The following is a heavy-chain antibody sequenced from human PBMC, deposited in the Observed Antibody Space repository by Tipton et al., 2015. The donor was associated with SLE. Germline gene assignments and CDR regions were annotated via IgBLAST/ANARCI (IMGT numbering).Heavy chain of an antibody. V-gene: IGHV4-59*07. CDR2: VYYSGST. J-gene: IGHJ2*01. Sequence: TLSLTCTVSGVSISSYYWTWIRQPPGKGLEWIGYVYYSGSTNYNPSLESRATMSLDTPKNQFSLKLNSATAADTAVYYCVKADGVVGGQVPYWYFDLWGRGTLVSVSS. CDR1: GVSISSYY. D-gene: IGHD1-26*01. CDR3: VKADGVVGGQVPYWYFDL.